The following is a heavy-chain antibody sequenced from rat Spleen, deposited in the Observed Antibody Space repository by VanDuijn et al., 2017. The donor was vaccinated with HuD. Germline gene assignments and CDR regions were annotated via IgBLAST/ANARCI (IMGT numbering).Heavy chain of an antibody. J-gene: IGHJ3*01. D-gene: IGHD5-1*01. V-gene: IGHV5S13*01. CDR1: GFTFNNYD. CDR2: ISTGGTIT. Sequence: EVQLVESGGGLVQPGRSLKLSCAASGFTFNNYDMAWVRQAPTRGLEWIASISTGGTITYFRDSVKGRFTISRDDAKSTQYLQMDSLRSEDTATYYCTSRWDGFVYWGQGTLVTVSS. CDR3: TSRWDGFVY.